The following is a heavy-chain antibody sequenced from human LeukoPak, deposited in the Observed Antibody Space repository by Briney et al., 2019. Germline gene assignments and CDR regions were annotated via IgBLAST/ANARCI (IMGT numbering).Heavy chain of an antibody. CDR2: INHSGST. CDR1: GGSFSGYY. Sequence: SETLSLTCAVYGGSFSGYYWSWIRQPPGKGLEWIGEINHSGSTNYNPSLKSRVTISVDTSKNQFSLKLSSVTAADTAVYYCARGPPYYYDSSGYSGYNYWGQGTLVTVSS. D-gene: IGHD3-22*01. J-gene: IGHJ4*02. V-gene: IGHV4-34*01. CDR3: ARGPPYYYDSSGYSGYNY.